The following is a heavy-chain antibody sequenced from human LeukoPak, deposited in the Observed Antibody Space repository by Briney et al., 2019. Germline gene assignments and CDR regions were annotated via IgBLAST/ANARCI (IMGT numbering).Heavy chain of an antibody. CDR1: GFTFSNYA. D-gene: IGHD3-10*01. CDR3: AKDMVRGVMSTLFDP. J-gene: IGHJ5*02. CDR2: ISGSGGST. Sequence: GGSLRLSCGASGFTFSNYAMRWVRQAPGKGLEWVSAISGSGGSTYYADSVKGRFTISRDNSKNTLYLQMNSLRAEDTAVYYCAKDMVRGVMSTLFDPWGQGTLVTVSS. V-gene: IGHV3-23*01.